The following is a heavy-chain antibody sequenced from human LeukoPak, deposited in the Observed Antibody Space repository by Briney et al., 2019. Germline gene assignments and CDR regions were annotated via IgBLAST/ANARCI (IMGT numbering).Heavy chain of an antibody. V-gene: IGHV4-59*01. D-gene: IGHD6-19*01. CDR2: IYYSGST. CDR1: GGSISSYY. J-gene: IGHJ4*02. Sequence: SETLSLTCTVSGGSISSYYWSWIRQPPGKGLEWIGYIYYSGSTNYNPSLKSRVTISVDTSKNQFSLKLSSVAAADTAVYYCARGGSSGWYAHYWCQGTLVTVSS. CDR3: ARGGSSGWYAHY.